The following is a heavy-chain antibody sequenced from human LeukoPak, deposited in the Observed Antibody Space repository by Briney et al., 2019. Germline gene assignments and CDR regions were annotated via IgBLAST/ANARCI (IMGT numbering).Heavy chain of an antibody. D-gene: IGHD2-21*02. V-gene: IGHV4-59*01. Sequence: SETLSLTCTVSGGSISSYYWSWLRQPPGKGLEYIGYTHYSGATNYNPSLKSRVTIALDTSGNQFSLKLSSVTAADTAVYYCASGYCGGACQLGGVDMWGQGTMVTVSS. CDR1: GGSISSYY. CDR3: ASGYCGGACQLGGVDM. CDR2: THYSGAT. J-gene: IGHJ3*02.